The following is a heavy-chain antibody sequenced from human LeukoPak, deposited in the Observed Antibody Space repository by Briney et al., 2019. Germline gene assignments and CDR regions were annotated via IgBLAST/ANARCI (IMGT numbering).Heavy chain of an antibody. Sequence: PSETLSLTCTVSGGSISSYYWSWIRQPAGKGLEWIGRIYTSGSTNYNPSLKSRVTMSVDTSKNQFSLKLSSVTAADTAVYYCARESDYYDSSGYLFDYWGQGTLVTVSS. CDR2: IYTSGST. CDR1: GGSISSYY. CDR3: ARESDYYDSSGYLFDY. J-gene: IGHJ4*02. D-gene: IGHD3-22*01. V-gene: IGHV4-4*07.